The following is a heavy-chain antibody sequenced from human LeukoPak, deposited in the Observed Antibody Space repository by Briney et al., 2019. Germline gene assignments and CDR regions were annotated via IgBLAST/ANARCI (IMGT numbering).Heavy chain of an antibody. Sequence: ASVKVSCKASGYTFTSYYMHWVRQAPGQGLEWMGIINPSGGSTSYAQKFQGRVTMTTDTSTSTAYMELRSLRSDDTAVYYCGRTRVGVAGKAGWFDPWGQGTLVTVSS. CDR2: INPSGGST. CDR1: GYTFTSYY. CDR3: GRTRVGVAGKAGWFDP. D-gene: IGHD6-19*01. J-gene: IGHJ5*02. V-gene: IGHV1-46*01.